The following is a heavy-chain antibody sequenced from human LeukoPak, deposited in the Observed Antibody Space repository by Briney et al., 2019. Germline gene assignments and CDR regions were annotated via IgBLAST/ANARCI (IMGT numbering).Heavy chain of an antibody. CDR2: IYYSGST. CDR1: GGSISSGGYY. Sequence: SETLSLTCTVSGGSISSGGYYWSWIRQHPGKGQEWIGYIYYSGSTYYNPSLKSRVTISVDTSKNQFSLKLSSVTAADTAVYYCARGGWSSSSVGYNWFDPCGQGTLVTVSS. J-gene: IGHJ5*02. V-gene: IGHV4-31*03. CDR3: ARGGWSSSSVGYNWFDP. D-gene: IGHD6-6*01.